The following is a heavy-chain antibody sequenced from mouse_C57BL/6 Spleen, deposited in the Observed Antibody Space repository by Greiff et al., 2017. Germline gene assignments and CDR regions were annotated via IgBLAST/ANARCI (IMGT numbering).Heavy chain of an antibody. J-gene: IGHJ3*01. V-gene: IGHV14-4*01. Sequence: EVKLMESGAELARPGASVKLSCTASGFNIKDDYMHWVKQRPEQGLEWIGWIDPENGDTEYASKFQGKATITADTASNTAYLQLSSLTSEDTAVYYCRKGCAYGGKGTLVTVSA. CDR3: RKGCAY. CDR1: GFNIKDDY. CDR2: IDPENGDT.